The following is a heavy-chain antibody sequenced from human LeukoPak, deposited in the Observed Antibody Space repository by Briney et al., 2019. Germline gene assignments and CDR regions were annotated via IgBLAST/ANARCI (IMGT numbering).Heavy chain of an antibody. J-gene: IGHJ4*02. Sequence: GGSLRLSCAASGFTFSSYAMSWVRQAPGKGLEWVSAISGSGGSTYYADSVEGRFTISRDNSKNTLYLQMNSLRAEDTAVYYCAVQRTLWQQVLDHWGQGTLVTVSS. CDR3: AVQRTLWQQVLDH. CDR2: ISGSGGST. CDR1: GFTFSSYA. V-gene: IGHV3-23*01. D-gene: IGHD6-13*01.